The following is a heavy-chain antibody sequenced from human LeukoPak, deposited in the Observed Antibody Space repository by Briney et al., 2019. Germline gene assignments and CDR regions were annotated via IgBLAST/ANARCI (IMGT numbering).Heavy chain of an antibody. V-gene: IGHV3-23*01. CDR2: ITTSDGNT. CDR3: AKDGGLWVSAHWGDS. D-gene: IGHD7-27*01. J-gene: IGHJ4*02. CDR1: GFTFSSYT. Sequence: GGSLRLSCAASGFTFSSYTMSWVRQAPGKGLEWVSTITTSDGNTYYADSVKGRFTVSRDNSKDTLYLQMNSLRAEDTAVYYCAKDGGLWVSAHWGDSWGRGTLVTVSS.